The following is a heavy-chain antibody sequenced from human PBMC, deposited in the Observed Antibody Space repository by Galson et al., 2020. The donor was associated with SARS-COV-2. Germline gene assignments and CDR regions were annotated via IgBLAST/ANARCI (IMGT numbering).Heavy chain of an antibody. Sequence: SETLSLTCAVSGYSISSGYYWGWIRQPPGKGLEWIGSIYHSGSTYYNPSLKSRVTISVDTSKNQFSLKLSSVTAADTAVYYCVRIAGPISGYDYPGGYYYYMDVWGKGTTVTISS. CDR2: IYHSGST. CDR3: VRIAGPISGYDYPGGYYYYMDV. V-gene: IGHV4-38-2*01. D-gene: IGHD5-12*01. J-gene: IGHJ6*03. CDR1: GYSISSGYY.